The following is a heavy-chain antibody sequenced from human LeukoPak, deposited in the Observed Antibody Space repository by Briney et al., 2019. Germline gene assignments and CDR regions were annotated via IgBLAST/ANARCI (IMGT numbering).Heavy chain of an antibody. CDR3: ARGLKGYYYGSGSYYNRDYYYYYYMDV. CDR1: GGSFSGYY. D-gene: IGHD3-10*01. CDR2: INHSGGT. V-gene: IGHV4-34*01. J-gene: IGHJ6*03. Sequence: SETLSLTCAVYGGSFSGYYWSWIRQPPGKGLEWIGEINHSGGTNYNPSLKSRVTISVDTSKNQFSLELSSVTAADTAVYYCARGLKGYYYGSGSYYNRDYYYYYYMDVWGKVTTVTVSS.